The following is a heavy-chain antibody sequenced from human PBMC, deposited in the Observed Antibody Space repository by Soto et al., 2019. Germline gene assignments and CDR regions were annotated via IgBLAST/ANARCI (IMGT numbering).Heavy chain of an antibody. CDR1: GFTFGDYA. CDR2: ISWNSVTT. D-gene: IGHD2-21*02. Sequence: GGSLRLSCAASGFTFGDYATHWVRKAPGRGLEWVSGISWNSVTTAYADSLQGRFTISRDNGKNSLYLQINSLRPEDTAIYYSAKETPANLATGGFDYWGERTPATAAS. V-gene: IGHV3-9*01. CDR3: AKETPANLATGGFDY. J-gene: IGHJ4*02.